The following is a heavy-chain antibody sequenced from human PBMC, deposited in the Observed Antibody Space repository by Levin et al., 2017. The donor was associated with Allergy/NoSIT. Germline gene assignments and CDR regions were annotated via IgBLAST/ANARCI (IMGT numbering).Heavy chain of an antibody. V-gene: IGHV3-23*01. CDR3: ARDTVATYMVDY. CDR2: ISGSGGST. Sequence: GGSLRLSCAASGFTFSSYAMSWVRQAPGKGLEWVSAISGSGGSTHYADSVKGRFTISRDNSKNTLYLQMNSLRAEDTAIYYCARDTVATYMVDYWGQGTLVTVSS. CDR1: GFTFSSYA. J-gene: IGHJ4*02. D-gene: IGHD4-17*01.